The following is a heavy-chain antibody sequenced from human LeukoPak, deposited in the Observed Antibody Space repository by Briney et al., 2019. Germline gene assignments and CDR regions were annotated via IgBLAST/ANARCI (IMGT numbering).Heavy chain of an antibody. V-gene: IGHV3-48*04. Sequence: GGSLRLSCAASGFTFSSYSMNWVRQAPGKGLEWVSYISSSGSTIYYADSVKGRFTISRDNAKNSLYLQMNSLRAEDTAVYYCARALEDYYDSIWGQGTLVTVSS. CDR2: ISSSGSTI. D-gene: IGHD3-22*01. J-gene: IGHJ4*02. CDR3: ARALEDYYDSI. CDR1: GFTFSSYS.